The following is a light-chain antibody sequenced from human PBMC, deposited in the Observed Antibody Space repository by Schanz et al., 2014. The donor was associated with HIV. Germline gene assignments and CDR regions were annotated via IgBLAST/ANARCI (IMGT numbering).Light chain of an antibody. J-gene: IGLJ2*01. CDR2: DVN. CDR3: TSYAGSLRLV. V-gene: IGLV2-8*01. CDR1: SSDVGGYNY. Sequence: QSALTQPASVSGSPGQSITISCTGTSSDVGGYNYVSWYQHHPGKAPQLIICDVNRRPSGVPDRFSGSKSGNTASLTVSGLQAEDEADYYCTSYAGSLRLVFGGGTKPTV.